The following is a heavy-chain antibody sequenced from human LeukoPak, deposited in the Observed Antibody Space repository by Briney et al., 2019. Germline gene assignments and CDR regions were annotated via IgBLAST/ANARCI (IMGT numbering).Heavy chain of an antibody. CDR1: GYTFTSYG. V-gene: IGHV1-18*01. Sequence: EASVKVSCKASGYTFTSYGISWVRQAPGQGLEWMGWISAYNGNTNYAQKLQGRVTMTTDTSTSTAYMELRSLRSDDTAAYYCARDRDSGYDLRTYYYYYMDVWGKGTTVTVSS. J-gene: IGHJ6*03. D-gene: IGHD5-12*01. CDR2: ISAYNGNT. CDR3: ARDRDSGYDLRTYYYYYMDV.